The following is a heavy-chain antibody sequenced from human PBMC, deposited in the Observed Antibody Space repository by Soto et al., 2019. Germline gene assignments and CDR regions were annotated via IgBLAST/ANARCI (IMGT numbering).Heavy chain of an antibody. J-gene: IGHJ6*02. CDR1: GYTFTSYA. CDR2: ISTNTGNP. CDR3: AREGTGTTGYYYYGMDV. Sequence: QVQLVQSGSELKKPGASVKVSCKASGYTFTSYAMNWVRQAPGQGLEWMGWISTNTGNPTYAQGFTGRFVFSLDTSVSTANQQICSLKAEDTAVYYCAREGTGTTGYYYYGMDVWGQGTTVTVSS. D-gene: IGHD1-1*01. V-gene: IGHV7-4-1*01.